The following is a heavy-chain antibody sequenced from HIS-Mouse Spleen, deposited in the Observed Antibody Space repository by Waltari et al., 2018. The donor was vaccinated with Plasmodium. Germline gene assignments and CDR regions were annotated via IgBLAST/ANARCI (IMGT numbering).Heavy chain of an antibody. D-gene: IGHD3-3*01. CDR1: GGSISSGGYY. CDR3: ARDSIRFLADP. CDR2: IYYSGST. V-gene: IGHV4-31*03. J-gene: IGHJ5*02. Sequence: QTLSLTCTVSGGSISSGGYYWSWIRQHPGKGLEWIGYIYYSGSTYYNPSLKSRVTISVDTSKNQFSLKLSSVTAADTAVYYCARDSIRFLADPWGQGTLVTVSS.